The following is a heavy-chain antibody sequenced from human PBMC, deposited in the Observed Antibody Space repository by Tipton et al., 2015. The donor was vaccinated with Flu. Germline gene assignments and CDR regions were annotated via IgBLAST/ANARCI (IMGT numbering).Heavy chain of an antibody. CDR3: ARRSIWNYGGLAAFDI. Sequence: TLSLTCAVYGGSFSAYQWTWILQSPGKGLEWIGEINQSGSTKYNPSLKSRVSMSVDTSENQFSLRLTSVTAADTAIYYCARRSIWNYGGLAAFDIWGQGTKVTVSS. D-gene: IGHD1-7*01. J-gene: IGHJ3*02. CDR2: INQSGST. CDR1: GGSFSAYQ. V-gene: IGHV4-34*01.